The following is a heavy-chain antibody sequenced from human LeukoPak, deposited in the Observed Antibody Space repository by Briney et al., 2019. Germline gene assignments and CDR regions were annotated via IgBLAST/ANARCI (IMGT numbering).Heavy chain of an antibody. V-gene: IGHV3-48*03. Sequence: GGSLRLSCAASGFTFSSYEMNWVRQAPGKGLEWVSYIRSSGSTIYYADSVKGRFTISRDNAKNSLYLQMNSLRAEDTAVYYCARYDILTGYPYYFDYWSQGTLVTVSS. D-gene: IGHD3-9*01. J-gene: IGHJ4*02. CDR2: IRSSGSTI. CDR1: GFTFSSYE. CDR3: ARYDILTGYPYYFDY.